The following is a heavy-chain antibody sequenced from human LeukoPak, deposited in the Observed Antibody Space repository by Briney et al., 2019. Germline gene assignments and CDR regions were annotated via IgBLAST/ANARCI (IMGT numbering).Heavy chain of an antibody. J-gene: IGHJ6*02. CDR1: GFTVSSNY. Sequence: GGSLRLSCAASGFTVSSNYMSWVRQAPGKGLEWVSVIYSGGSTYYADSVKGRFTISRDNSKNTLYLQMNSLRAEDTAVYYCARNPDPYYYYYGMDVWGQGTTVTVSS. V-gene: IGHV3-66*01. CDR2: IYSGGST. CDR3: ARNPDPYYYYYGMDV.